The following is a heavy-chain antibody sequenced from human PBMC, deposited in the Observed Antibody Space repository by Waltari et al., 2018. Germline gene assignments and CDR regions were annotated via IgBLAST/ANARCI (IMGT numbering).Heavy chain of an antibody. CDR2: ISWYGGST. CDR3: ATSDH. Sequence: EVQLVESGGVVVQPGGSLRLSCAASGFTFTDYAMHWVRQPPGKGLWWVSLISWYGGSTSYADSVKGRFTISRDNSRSSLHLLMNSLRVDDTAFYYCATSDHWGQGTLVTVSS. CDR1: GFTFTDYA. J-gene: IGHJ1*01. V-gene: IGHV3-43D*04. D-gene: IGHD2-21*01.